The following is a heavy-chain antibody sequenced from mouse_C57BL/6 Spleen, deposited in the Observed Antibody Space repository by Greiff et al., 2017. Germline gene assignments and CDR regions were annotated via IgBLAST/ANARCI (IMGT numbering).Heavy chain of an antibody. CDR3: ARKAYYFDY. Sequence: QVQLQQSGAELVKPGASVTMSCTASGYTFTSYCITWVKQRPGQGLEWLGDIYPGSGSTTYNEKFKSKATLTVDTSSSTAYMQLNSLTSEDSAVYYGARKAYYFDYWGQGTTLTVSS. J-gene: IGHJ2*01. CDR1: GYTFTSYC. V-gene: IGHV1-55*01. CDR2: IYPGSGST.